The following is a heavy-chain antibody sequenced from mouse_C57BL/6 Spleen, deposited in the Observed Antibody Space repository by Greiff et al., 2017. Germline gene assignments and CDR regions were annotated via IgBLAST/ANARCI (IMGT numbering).Heavy chain of an antibody. CDR1: GFTFSDYY. CDR2: LSNGGGST. Sequence: EVKLMESGGGLVQPGGSLKLSCAASGFTFSDYYMYWVRQTPEKRLEWVAYLSNGGGSTYYPDTVTGRFTISRDNAKNTLYLQMSRLKSEDTARYDCARSYGGRYYAMCCWGQGASVTVAT. CDR3: ARSYGGRYYAMCC. D-gene: IGHD1-1*01. V-gene: IGHV5-12*01. J-gene: IGHJ4*01.